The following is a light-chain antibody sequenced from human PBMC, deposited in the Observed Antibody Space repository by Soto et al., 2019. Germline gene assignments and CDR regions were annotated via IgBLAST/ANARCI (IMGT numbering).Light chain of an antibody. V-gene: IGLV2-14*01. CDR3: SSYTSSSTYV. J-gene: IGLJ1*01. CDR2: DVT. Sequence: QSALTQPASVSGSPGQSITISCTGTSSDVGSYNSVSWHQQHPGQAPKLMIYDVTNRASGIPDRFSASKSGNTASPTISGLQAGDEADYYCSSYTSSSTYVFGTGTKLTVL. CDR1: SSDVGSYNS.